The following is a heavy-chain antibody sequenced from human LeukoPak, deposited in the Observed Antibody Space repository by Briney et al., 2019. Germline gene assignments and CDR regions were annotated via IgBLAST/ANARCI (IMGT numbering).Heavy chain of an antibody. Sequence: GGSLRLSCAASGFTFSSYGMHWVRQAPGKGLEWVAVISYDGSNKYYADSVKGRFTISRDNSKNTLYLQMNSLRAEDTAVYYCAKDRRYFDWSDHYYYYGMDVWGQGTTVTVSS. V-gene: IGHV3-30*18. CDR1: GFTFSSYG. D-gene: IGHD3-9*01. J-gene: IGHJ6*02. CDR3: AKDRRYFDWSDHYYYYGMDV. CDR2: ISYDGSNK.